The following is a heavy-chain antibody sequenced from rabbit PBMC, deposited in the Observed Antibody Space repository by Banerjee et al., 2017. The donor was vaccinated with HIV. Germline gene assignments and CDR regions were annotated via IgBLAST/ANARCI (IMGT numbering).Heavy chain of an antibody. CDR3: ARDLAGAIGWNFNL. V-gene: IGHV1S45*01. J-gene: IGHJ4*01. CDR2: INTSSGNT. CDR1: GFSFSNKYV. D-gene: IGHD4-1*01. Sequence: QEQLEESGGDLVKPEGSLTLTCTASGFSFSNKYVMSWVRQAPGKGLEWIACINTSSGNTVYASWAKGRFTISKTSSTTVTLQMTSLTAADTATYFCARDLAGAIGWNFNLWGPGTLVTVS.